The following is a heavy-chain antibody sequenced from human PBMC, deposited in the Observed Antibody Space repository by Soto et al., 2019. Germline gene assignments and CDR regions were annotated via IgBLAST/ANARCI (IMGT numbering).Heavy chain of an antibody. D-gene: IGHD3-22*01. CDR3: ARHGYYESSRYNYNYYAMDV. V-gene: IGHV3-48*03. Sequence: VGSLRLSCAASGFTFSHYEMNWVRQAPGKGLEWVSHISTSGGTIYYADSVKGRFTLSRDNGKNSLNLQMNSLRAEDTAVYYCARHGYYESSRYNYNYYAMDVWGQGTTVIVSS. J-gene: IGHJ6*02. CDR2: ISTSGGTI. CDR1: GFTFSHYE.